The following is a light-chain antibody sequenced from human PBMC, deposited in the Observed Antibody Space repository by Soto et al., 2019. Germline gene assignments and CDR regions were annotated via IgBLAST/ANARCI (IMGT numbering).Light chain of an antibody. CDR3: SSYAGSNNLG. J-gene: IGLJ2*01. V-gene: IGLV2-8*01. CDR1: NSDIGGYDF. CDR2: EVT. Sequence: QSALTQPPSASGSPEQSVTISCTGSNSDIGGYDFVSWYQQHPGKAPKLMIYEVTKRPSGVPDRFSGSKSGNTASLTVSGLQAEDEADYYCSSYAGSNNLGFGGGTKVTVL.